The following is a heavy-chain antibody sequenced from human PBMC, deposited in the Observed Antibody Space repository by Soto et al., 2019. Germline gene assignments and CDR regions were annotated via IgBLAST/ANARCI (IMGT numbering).Heavy chain of an antibody. CDR2: IYHSGST. CDR3: ARVRAAPGEYVVNWFDP. J-gene: IGHJ5*02. V-gene: IGHV4-4*02. CDR1: GGSISSSNW. Sequence: NPSETLSLTCAVSGGSISSSNWWSWVRQPPGKGLEWIGEIYHSGSTNYNPSLKSRVTISVDKSKNQFSLKLSSVTAADTAVYYCARVRAAPGEYVVNWFDPWGQGTPVTVSS. D-gene: IGHD3-10*01.